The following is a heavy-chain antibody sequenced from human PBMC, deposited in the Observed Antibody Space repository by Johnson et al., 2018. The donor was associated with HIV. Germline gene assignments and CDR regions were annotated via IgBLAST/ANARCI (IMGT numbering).Heavy chain of an antibody. V-gene: IGHV3-30*04. CDR1: GFTFSSYA. CDR3: ARVGQQGSAFDI. D-gene: IGHD6-13*01. J-gene: IGHJ3*02. Sequence: QVQLVESGGGVVQPGRSLRLSCAPSGFTFSSYAMHWVRQAPGKGLEWVAVISYDGSNKYYADSVRGRFTISRDNSKNTLYLQMNSLRTEDRTIYYCARVGQQGSAFDIWGRGTMVTVSS. CDR2: ISYDGSNK.